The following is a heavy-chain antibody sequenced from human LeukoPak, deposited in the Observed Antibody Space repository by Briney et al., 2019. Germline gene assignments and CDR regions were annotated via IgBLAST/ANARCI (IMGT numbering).Heavy chain of an antibody. Sequence: PGGSLRLSCAASGFTFSSYSMTWVRQAPGKGLEWVSRINTDGSSTSYADSVKGRFTISRDNAKNTLYLQLNSLRAEDTAIYYCAKSDCGTIGCKLLNYWGQGTLVTVSS. D-gene: IGHD2-21*01. CDR3: AKSDCGTIGCKLLNY. CDR2: INTDGSST. CDR1: GFTFSSYS. V-gene: IGHV3-74*01. J-gene: IGHJ4*02.